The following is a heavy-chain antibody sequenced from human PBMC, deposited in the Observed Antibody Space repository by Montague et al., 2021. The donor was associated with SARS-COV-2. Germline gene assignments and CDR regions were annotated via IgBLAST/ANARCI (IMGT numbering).Heavy chain of an antibody. J-gene: IGHJ4*02. V-gene: IGHV4-59*01. CDR2: VSYRGST. Sequence: SETLSLTCSVSGGSMSSYHWVWIRQPPGKGLEWIGYVSYRGSTNXXLSLKSRVTISLDTSKNRSSLRVTSVTAADTAVYYCARDVRYYYDQWGQGILVTVSS. D-gene: IGHD3-10*01. CDR1: GGSMSSYH. CDR3: ARDVRYYYDQ.